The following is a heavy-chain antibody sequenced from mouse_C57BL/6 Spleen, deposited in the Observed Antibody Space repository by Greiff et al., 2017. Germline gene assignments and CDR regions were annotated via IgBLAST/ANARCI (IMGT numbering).Heavy chain of an antibody. V-gene: IGHV1-5*01. J-gene: IGHJ2*01. Sequence: EVQLQQSGTVLARPGASVKMSCKTSGYTFTSYWMHWVKQRPGQGLEWIGAIYPGNSDTSYNQKFKGKAKLTAVTSASTAYMELSSLTNEDSAVYYCTRDYGSLYYFDYWGQGTTLTVSS. CDR3: TRDYGSLYYFDY. CDR2: IYPGNSDT. D-gene: IGHD1-1*01. CDR1: GYTFTSYW.